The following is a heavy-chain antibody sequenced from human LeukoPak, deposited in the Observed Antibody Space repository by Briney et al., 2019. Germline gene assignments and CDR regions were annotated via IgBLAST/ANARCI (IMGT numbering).Heavy chain of an antibody. CDR3: ARRYAGDTFDY. CDR1: GGSISSTNYY. V-gene: IGHV4-39*01. CDR2: IYYSGTT. D-gene: IGHD7-27*01. Sequence: SETLSLTCTVSGGSISSTNYYWGWIRQPPGKGLEWIGSIYYSGTTYYRESLKNRITISIDTSKSQFSLKLRPVNAADTAVYYCARRYAGDTFDYWGQGTLVTVSS. J-gene: IGHJ4*02.